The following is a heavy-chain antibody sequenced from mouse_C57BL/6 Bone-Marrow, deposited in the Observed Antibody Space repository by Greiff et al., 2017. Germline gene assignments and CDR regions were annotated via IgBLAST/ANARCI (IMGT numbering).Heavy chain of an antibody. V-gene: IGHV1-75*01. CDR1: GYTFTDYY. CDR3: AIHYYGDYFDY. J-gene: IGHJ2*01. D-gene: IGHD2-13*01. Sequence: QVQLQQSGPELVKPGASVKISCKASGYTFTDYYINWVKQRPGQGLEWIGWIFPGSGSTYYNEKFKGKGKLTVDKSSITAYMLLSSLTSEDSAVXFCAIHYYGDYFDYWGQGTTLTVSS. CDR2: IFPGSGST.